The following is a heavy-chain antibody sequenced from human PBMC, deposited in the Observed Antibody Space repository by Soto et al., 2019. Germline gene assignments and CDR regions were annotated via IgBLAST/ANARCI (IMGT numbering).Heavy chain of an antibody. J-gene: IGHJ6*02. CDR3: ARDSPLPRTIAAGQYYYYGMDV. Sequence: VASVKVSCKASGYTCTSYGISWVRQAPGQGLEWMGWISAYNGNTNYAQKLQGRVTMTTDTSTSTAYMELRSLRSDDTAVYYCARDSPLPRTIAAGQYYYYGMDVWGQGTTVTVSS. V-gene: IGHV1-18*04. CDR2: ISAYNGNT. D-gene: IGHD6-13*01. CDR1: GYTCTSYG.